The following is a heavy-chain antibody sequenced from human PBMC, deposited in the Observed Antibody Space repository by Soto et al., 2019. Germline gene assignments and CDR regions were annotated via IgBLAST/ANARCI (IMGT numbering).Heavy chain of an antibody. D-gene: IGHD3-22*01. Sequence: ASVKVSCKASGYTFTGYYMHWVRQAPGQGLEWMGWINPNSGDTNYVQKFQGRVTMTRDTSISTAYMDLSRLRSDDTAVYYCARVHTYYYDSGSFYYWGQGTLVTVSS. CDR3: ARVHTYYYDSGSFYY. CDR1: GYTFTGYY. V-gene: IGHV1-2*02. J-gene: IGHJ4*02. CDR2: INPNSGDT.